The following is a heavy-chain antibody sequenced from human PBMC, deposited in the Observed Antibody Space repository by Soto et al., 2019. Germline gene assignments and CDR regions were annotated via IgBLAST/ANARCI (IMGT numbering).Heavy chain of an antibody. CDR2: IIPIFGTA. V-gene: IGHV1-69*13. CDR3: ARALAAAAQPAMDV. D-gene: IGHD6-13*01. J-gene: IGHJ6*02. Sequence: ASVKVSCKASGGTFSGYAISWVRQAPGQGLEWMGGIIPIFGTANYAQKFQGRVTITADESTSTAYMELSSLRSEDTAVYYCARALAAAAQPAMDVWGQGTTVTVSS. CDR1: GGTFSGYA.